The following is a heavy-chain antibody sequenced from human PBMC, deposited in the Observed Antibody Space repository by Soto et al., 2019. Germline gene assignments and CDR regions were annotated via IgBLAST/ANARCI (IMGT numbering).Heavy chain of an antibody. J-gene: IGHJ5*02. Sequence: PSETLSLTXTVSGGSITSYYWSWIRQPPGKGLEWIGQVHYRGTTNYNPSLKSRVTISADTSKNQFSLELSSVNAADTAVYYCARWDHVVFHFDPWGQGTLVTVSS. CDR2: VHYRGTT. D-gene: IGHD2-21*01. V-gene: IGHV4-59*01. CDR3: ARWDHVVFHFDP. CDR1: GGSITSYY.